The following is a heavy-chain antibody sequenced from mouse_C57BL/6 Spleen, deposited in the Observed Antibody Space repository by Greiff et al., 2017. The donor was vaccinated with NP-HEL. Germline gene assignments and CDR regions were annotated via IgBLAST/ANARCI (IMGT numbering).Heavy chain of an antibody. V-gene: IGHV1-55*01. D-gene: IGHD2-3*01. Sequence: VQLQQPGAELVKPGASVKMSCKASGYTFTSYWITWVKQRPGQGLEWIGDIYPGSGSTNYNEKFKSKATLTVDTPSSTAYMQLSSLTSEDSAVYYCAREEDDGYPFYAMDYWGQGTSVTVSS. CDR2: IYPGSGST. J-gene: IGHJ4*01. CDR1: GYTFTSYW. CDR3: AREEDDGYPFYAMDY.